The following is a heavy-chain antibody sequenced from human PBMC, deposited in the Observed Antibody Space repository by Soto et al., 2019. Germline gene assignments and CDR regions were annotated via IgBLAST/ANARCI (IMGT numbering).Heavy chain of an antibody. CDR3: TTDSYITSIIVRFDY. Sequence: EVHLVESGGGLVKPGGSLRLSCAASGFTFSNAWINWVRQAPEKGLEWVGRVESKNDGGTTDFAAPVKGRFAISRDDSKNMVYLEMNSLQTEDTAIYYCTTDSYITSIIVRFDYWGHGTLVTVSS. D-gene: IGHD3-22*01. CDR1: GFTFSNAW. V-gene: IGHV3-15*07. J-gene: IGHJ4*01. CDR2: VESKNDGGTT.